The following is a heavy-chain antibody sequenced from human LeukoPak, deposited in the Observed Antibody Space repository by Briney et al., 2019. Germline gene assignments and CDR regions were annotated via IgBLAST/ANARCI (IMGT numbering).Heavy chain of an antibody. CDR2: IYHSGST. J-gene: IGHJ6*03. CDR1: RYSISSGYY. D-gene: IGHD6-13*01. Sequence: SETLSLTCAVSRYSISSGYYWGWFRQPPGKGLEWIACIYHSGSTYYNPSLKSRVTMSVDTSKNQFSLRLTSLTAADTAVYYCARQGGSSSPYYFYYMDVWGKGTTVTVSS. CDR3: ARQGGSSSPYYFYYMDV. V-gene: IGHV4-38-2*01.